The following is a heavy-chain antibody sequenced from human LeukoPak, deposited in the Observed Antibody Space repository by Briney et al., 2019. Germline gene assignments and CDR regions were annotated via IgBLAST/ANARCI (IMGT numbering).Heavy chain of an antibody. V-gene: IGHV1-2*02. J-gene: IGHJ6*02. CDR1: VYTFTGYY. CDR2: LIPTSGGT. D-gene: IGHD6-19*01. Sequence: ASVTVSCKSTVYTFTGYYIHCVRQAPGQPLEWMGWLIPTSGGTNYAEKFQGRVTMTRITSVSTAYMELSNLRSDDPAMYYCARVEGLAVAGVNYYGMDVWGQGTPVTVSS. CDR3: ARVEGLAVAGVNYYGMDV.